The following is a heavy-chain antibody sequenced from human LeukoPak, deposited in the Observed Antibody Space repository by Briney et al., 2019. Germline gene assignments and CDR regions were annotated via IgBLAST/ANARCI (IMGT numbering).Heavy chain of an antibody. J-gene: IGHJ4*02. CDR3: ARGQGYYDSSGYSHDY. Sequence: ASVKVSCKASGYTFTGYYMHWVRQAPGQGLEWMGWINPNSGGTNYAQKFQGRVTMTRDTSISTAYMELSSLRSEDTAVYYCARGQGYYDSSGYSHDYWGQGTLVTVSS. D-gene: IGHD3-22*01. CDR1: GYTFTGYY. CDR2: INPNSGGT. V-gene: IGHV1-2*02.